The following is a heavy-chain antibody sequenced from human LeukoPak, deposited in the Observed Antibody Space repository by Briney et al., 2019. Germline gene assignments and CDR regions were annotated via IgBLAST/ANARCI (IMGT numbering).Heavy chain of an antibody. Sequence: GGSLRLSCAASGLTFSSYGMHWVRQAPGKGLEWVAVKSYDGSNKYYADSVKGRFTISRDNSKNTLYLQMNSLRAEDTAVYYCAKLPQSYDSSGSIDYWGQGTLVTVSS. CDR2: KSYDGSNK. V-gene: IGHV3-30*18. D-gene: IGHD3-22*01. J-gene: IGHJ4*02. CDR1: GLTFSSYG. CDR3: AKLPQSYDSSGSIDY.